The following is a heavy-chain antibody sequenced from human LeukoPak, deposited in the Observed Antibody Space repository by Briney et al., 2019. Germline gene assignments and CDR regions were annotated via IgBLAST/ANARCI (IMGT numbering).Heavy chain of an antibody. J-gene: IGHJ6*02. CDR2: IFPGDFEL. CDR1: GYSFTDYW. Sequence: GESLKISCKGSGYSFTDYWIGWVRQMPGKGLEWMGIIFPGDFELKYSPSFQGQVIISVDKSIDTAYLQWSSLQASDTAMYCCARHGLEGCRGGRCYRSFHYYGMDVWGQGTTVIVSS. CDR3: ARHGLEGCRGGRCYRSFHYYGMDV. V-gene: IGHV5-51*01. D-gene: IGHD2-15*01.